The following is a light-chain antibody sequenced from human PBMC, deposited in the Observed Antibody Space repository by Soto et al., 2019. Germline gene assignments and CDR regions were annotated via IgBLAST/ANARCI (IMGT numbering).Light chain of an antibody. CDR1: SSDVGGYNY. CDR2: EVS. V-gene: IGLV2-14*01. CDR3: SSYTSISTLV. Sequence: QSALTQPASVSGSPGQSITISCTGTSSDVGGYNYVSWYQQHPGKAPKLVIYEVSNRPSGVSIRFSGSKSGNTASLTISGLQAEDEADYYCSSYTSISTLVFGGGTKLTVL. J-gene: IGLJ3*02.